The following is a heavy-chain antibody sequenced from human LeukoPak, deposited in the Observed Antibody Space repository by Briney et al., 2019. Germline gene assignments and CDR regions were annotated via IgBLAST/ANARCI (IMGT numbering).Heavy chain of an antibody. V-gene: IGHV1-69*04. CDR1: GGTFSSYA. D-gene: IGHD3-3*01. CDR3: ARAVRFLEWLLSFDP. Sequence: ASVKVSCKASGGTFSSYAISWVRQAPGQGLEWMGRIIPILGIANYAQKFQGRVTITADESTSTAYMELSSLRSEDTAVYYCARAVRFLEWLLSFDPWGQGTLVTVSS. J-gene: IGHJ5*02. CDR2: IIPILGIA.